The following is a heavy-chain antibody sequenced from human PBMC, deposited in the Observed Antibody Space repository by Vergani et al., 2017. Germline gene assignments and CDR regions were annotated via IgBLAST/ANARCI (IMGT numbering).Heavy chain of an antibody. CDR2: IYYSGST. CDR1: GGSISSYY. D-gene: IGHD5-18*01. Sequence: QVQLQESGPGLVKPSETLSLTCTVSGGSISSYYWSWIRQHPGKGLEWIGYIYYSGSTYYNPSLKSRVTISVDTSKNQFSLKLSSVTAADTAVYYCARTSGGYSYGTRGYYYYGMDVWGQGTTVTVSS. CDR3: ARTSGGYSYGTRGYYYYGMDV. J-gene: IGHJ6*02. V-gene: IGHV4-59*06.